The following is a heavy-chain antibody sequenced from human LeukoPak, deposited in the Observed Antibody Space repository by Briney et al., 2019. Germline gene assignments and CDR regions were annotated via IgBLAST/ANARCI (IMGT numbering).Heavy chain of an antibody. V-gene: IGHV1-18*04. D-gene: IGHD3-3*01. Sequence: ASVKVSCKASGYTFMNYGINWIRQAPGQGLEWLGWISAYNGNTKYADKFQDRVTLTTDTSATTAYMELRNLRVDDTAVYFCARDRSKPEFIANYDFWNGPLNFWGQGSLATVSS. J-gene: IGHJ4*02. CDR2: ISAYNGNT. CDR1: GYTFMNYG. CDR3: ARDRSKPEFIANYDFWNGPLNF.